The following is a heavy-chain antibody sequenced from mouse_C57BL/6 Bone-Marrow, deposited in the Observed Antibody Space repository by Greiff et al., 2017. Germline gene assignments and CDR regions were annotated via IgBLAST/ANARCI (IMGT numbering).Heavy chain of an antibody. D-gene: IGHD3-3*01. V-gene: IGHV1-69*01. CDR1: GYTFTSYW. Sequence: QVQLQQPGAELVMPGASVKLSCKASGYTFTSYWMHWVKQRPGQGLEWIGEIDPSDSYTKYNQKFKGKSTLTVDKSSSTAYMQLSSLTSEDSAVYYCAREKGLSPGYFDVWGTGTTVTVSS. CDR3: AREKGLSPGYFDV. J-gene: IGHJ1*03. CDR2: IDPSDSYT.